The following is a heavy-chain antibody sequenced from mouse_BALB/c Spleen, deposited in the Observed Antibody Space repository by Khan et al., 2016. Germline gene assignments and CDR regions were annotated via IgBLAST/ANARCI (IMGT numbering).Heavy chain of an antibody. CDR1: GYSITSDYA. D-gene: IGHD2-14*01. Sequence: EVQLQESGPDLVKPSQSLSLTCTVTGYSITSDYAWNWIRQFPGNKLEWMGYISYSGRTSYNSSLKSRISITRDTSKNQFFLQLNSVTTEDTATYYCARVVRRGGFDYWGQGTTLTVSS. V-gene: IGHV3-2*02. CDR2: ISYSGRT. CDR3: ARVVRRGGFDY. J-gene: IGHJ2*01.